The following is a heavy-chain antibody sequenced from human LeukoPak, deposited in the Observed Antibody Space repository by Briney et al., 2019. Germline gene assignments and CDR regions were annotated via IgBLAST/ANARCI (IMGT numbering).Heavy chain of an antibody. V-gene: IGHV1-18*01. CDR2: ISAYNGNT. CDR3: ARDEPIVGATAGSDYYYGMDV. CDR1: GYTFTSYG. D-gene: IGHD1-26*01. J-gene: IGHJ6*02. Sequence: ASVKVSCKASGYTFTSYGISWVRQAPGQGLEWMGWISAYNGNTNYAQKLQGRVTMTTDTSTSTAYMELRSLRSDDTAVYYCARDEPIVGATAGSDYYYGMDVWGQGTTVTVS.